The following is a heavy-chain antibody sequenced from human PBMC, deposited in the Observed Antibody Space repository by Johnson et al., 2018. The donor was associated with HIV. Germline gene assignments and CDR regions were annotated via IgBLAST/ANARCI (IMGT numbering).Heavy chain of an antibody. V-gene: IGHV3-13*01. CDR2: IGTAGDT. CDR3: AKVAAAMGTDAFDI. D-gene: IGHD5-18*01. CDR1: GFTFSSYD. J-gene: IGHJ3*02. Sequence: VQLVESGGGLVQPGGSLRLSCAASGFTFSSYDMHWVRQATGKGLEWVSAIGTAGDTYYPGSVKGRFTISRENAKNSLYLQMNNLRVEDTAVYYCAKVAAAMGTDAFDIWGQGTVVTVSS.